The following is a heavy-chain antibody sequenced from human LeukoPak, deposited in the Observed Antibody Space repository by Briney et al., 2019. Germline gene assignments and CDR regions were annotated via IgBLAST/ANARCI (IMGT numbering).Heavy chain of an antibody. J-gene: IGHJ1*01. CDR1: GVTFSKYF. CDR3: AITVDCRATPDCYSSFHH. CDR2: VSSDGTYT. Sequence: GGSLRLSCAASGVTFSKYFMHWGRQAPGEGLGWVSRVSSDGTYTEYADSVKGRLSISRDNAKDTLSLQVHNLRADDTAVYYCAITVDCRATPDCYSSFHHWGQGTLVTVSS. V-gene: IGHV3-74*03. D-gene: IGHD2-21*02.